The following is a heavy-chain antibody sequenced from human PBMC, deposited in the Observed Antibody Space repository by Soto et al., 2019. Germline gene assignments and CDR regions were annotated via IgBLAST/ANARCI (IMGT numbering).Heavy chain of an antibody. V-gene: IGHV3-30-3*01. CDR2: ISYDGSNK. J-gene: IGHJ4*02. Sequence: QVQLVESGGGVVQPGRSLRLSCAASGFTFSSYAMHWVRQAPGKGLEWVAVISYDGSNKYYADSVKGRFTISRDNSKNTLYLQMNSLRAEDTAVYYCTYCTNLPPLAVAGIGGAFDYWSQGTLVTVSS. CDR3: TYCTNLPPLAVAGIGGAFDY. CDR1: GFTFSSYA. D-gene: IGHD6-19*01.